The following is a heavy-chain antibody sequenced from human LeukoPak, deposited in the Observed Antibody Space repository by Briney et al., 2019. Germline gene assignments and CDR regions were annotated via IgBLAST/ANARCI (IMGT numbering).Heavy chain of an antibody. D-gene: IGHD2-2*01. CDR1: GGSISMYY. CDR2: IYTSGST. J-gene: IGHJ5*02. Sequence: SETLSLACTVSGGSISMYYWSWIRQPAGKGLEWIGRIYTSGSTNYNPSLKSRVTMSVDTSKNQFSVKLSSVTAADTAVYYCAREGLACSSTSCYGGNWFDPWGQGTLVTVSS. CDR3: AREGLACSSTSCYGGNWFDP. V-gene: IGHV4-4*07.